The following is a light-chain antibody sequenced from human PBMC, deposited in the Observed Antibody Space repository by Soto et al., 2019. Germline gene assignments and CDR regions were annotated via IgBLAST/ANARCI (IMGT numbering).Light chain of an antibody. CDR3: QQYNNWPLT. V-gene: IGKV3-15*01. CDR1: QGVASN. J-gene: IGKJ4*01. CDR2: GIS. Sequence: EIVLTQSPGTLSLSPGERATLSCRASQGVASNYLAWYQQKPDQAPRLLIYGISTRATDIPARFSGSGSGTEFTLTISSLQSEDFAVYYCQQYNNWPLTFGGGTKVDIK.